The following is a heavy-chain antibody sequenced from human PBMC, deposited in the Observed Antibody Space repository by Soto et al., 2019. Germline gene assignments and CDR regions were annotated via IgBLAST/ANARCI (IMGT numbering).Heavy chain of an antibody. D-gene: IGHD5-12*01. CDR1: GGSFSGYY. CDR3: ARAGNKGDGYKTDY. CDR2: INHSGST. J-gene: IGHJ4*02. Sequence: SETLSLTCAVYGGSFSGYYWSWIRQPPGRGLEWIGEINHSGSTNYNPSLKSRVTISVDTSKNQFSLKLSSVTAADTAVYYCARAGNKGDGYKTDYWGQGTLVTVSS. V-gene: IGHV4-34*01.